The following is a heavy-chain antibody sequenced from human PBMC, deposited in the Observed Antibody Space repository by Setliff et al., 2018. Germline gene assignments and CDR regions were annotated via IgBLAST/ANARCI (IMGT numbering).Heavy chain of an antibody. D-gene: IGHD2-2*01. CDR3: ARGIGGYCSSTSCSNESWP. Sequence: SETLSLTCAVYGGSFSGYYWSWIRQPPGKGLEWIGEINHSGSTNYNPSPKSRVTISVDTSKNQFSLKLTSVTAADTAVYYCARGIGGYCSSTSCSNESWPWGQGALVTVSS. CDR1: GGSFSGYY. CDR2: INHSGST. J-gene: IGHJ5*02. V-gene: IGHV4-34*01.